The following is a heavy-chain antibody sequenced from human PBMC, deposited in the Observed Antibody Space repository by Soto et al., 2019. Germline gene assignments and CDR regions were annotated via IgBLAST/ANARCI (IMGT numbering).Heavy chain of an antibody. CDR3: ARFTMVRGVITDH. V-gene: IGHV3-7*01. D-gene: IGHD3-10*01. Sequence: PGGSLRLSCAASGFTFSSYWMSWVRQAPGKGLEWVANIKQDGSEKYYVESVKGRITISRDNAKNSLYLQMNSLRAEDTAVYYCARFTMVRGVITDHWGQGTLVTVSS. J-gene: IGHJ4*02. CDR1: GFTFSSYW. CDR2: IKQDGSEK.